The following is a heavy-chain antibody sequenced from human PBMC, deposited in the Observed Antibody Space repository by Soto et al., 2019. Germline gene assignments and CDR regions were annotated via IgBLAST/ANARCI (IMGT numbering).Heavy chain of an antibody. CDR3: AGCSTSCFYRKFDY. D-gene: IGHD2-2*01. Sequence: EVQLLESGGGLVQPGGSLRLSCAASGLTFTSYAMSCVRQAPGKGREWVSAISGSGGTTTYADSVKGRFTIFRDNSKNTLYLQMNSLRAEDTAVYYCAGCSTSCFYRKFDYGGQGTLVTVSS. V-gene: IGHV3-23*01. CDR2: ISGSGGTT. CDR1: GLTFTSYA. J-gene: IGHJ4*02.